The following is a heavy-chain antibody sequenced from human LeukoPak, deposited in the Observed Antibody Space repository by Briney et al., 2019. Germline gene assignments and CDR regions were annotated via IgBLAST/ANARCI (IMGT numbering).Heavy chain of an antibody. Sequence: ASVKVSCKASGYTFTSYAMHWVRQAPGQRLEWMGWINAGNGNTKYSQKFQGRVTITADKSTSTAYMELSSLRSEDTAVYYCASRPRYCSSTSCRYDYGMDVWGQGTTVTVSS. CDR3: ASRPRYCSSTSCRYDYGMDV. J-gene: IGHJ6*02. D-gene: IGHD2-2*01. CDR2: INAGNGNT. V-gene: IGHV1-3*01. CDR1: GYTFTSYA.